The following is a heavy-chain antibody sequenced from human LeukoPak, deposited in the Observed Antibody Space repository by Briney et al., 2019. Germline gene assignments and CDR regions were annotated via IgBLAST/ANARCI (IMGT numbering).Heavy chain of an antibody. CDR1: GGSFSGYY. D-gene: IGHD3-22*01. V-gene: IGHV4-34*01. CDR3: ARATYYYDSSGYLFDY. J-gene: IGHJ4*02. CDR2: INHSGST. Sequence: PSETLSLTCAVDGGSFSGYYWSWIRQPPGKGLGWIGEINHSGSTNYNPSLKSRVTISVDTSKNQFSLKLSSVTAADTAVYYCARATYYYDSSGYLFDYWGQGTLVTVSS.